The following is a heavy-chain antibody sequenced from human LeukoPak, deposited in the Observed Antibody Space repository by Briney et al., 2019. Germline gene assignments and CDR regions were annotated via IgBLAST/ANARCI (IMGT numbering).Heavy chain of an antibody. V-gene: IGHV3-48*01. Sequence: GGSLRLSCAASGFTFSSYSMNWVRQAPGKGLEWVSYISSSSSTIYYADSVKGRFTISRDNAKNSLYLQMNSLRAEDTAVYYCAGTERELLPDYWGQGTLVTVSS. D-gene: IGHD1-26*01. CDR1: GFTFSSYS. J-gene: IGHJ4*02. CDR3: AGTERELLPDY. CDR2: ISSSSSTI.